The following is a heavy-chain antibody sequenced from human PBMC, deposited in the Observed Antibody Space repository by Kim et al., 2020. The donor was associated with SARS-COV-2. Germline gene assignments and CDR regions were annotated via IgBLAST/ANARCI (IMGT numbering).Heavy chain of an antibody. Sequence: GGSLRLSCAASGFTVSSNYMSWVRQAPGKGLEWVSVIYSGGSTYYADSVKGRFTISRDNSKNTLYLQMNSLRAEDTAVYYCARWVRPITFGGVIVIPGMSMDVWGQGTTVTVSS. CDR3: ARWVRPITFGGVIVIPGMSMDV. D-gene: IGHD3-16*02. CDR2: IYSGGST. V-gene: IGHV3-53*01. CDR1: GFTVSSNY. J-gene: IGHJ6*02.